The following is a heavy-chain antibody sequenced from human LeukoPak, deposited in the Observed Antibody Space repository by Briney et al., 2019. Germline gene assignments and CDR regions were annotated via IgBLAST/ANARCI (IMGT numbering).Heavy chain of an antibody. D-gene: IGHD2-2*01. J-gene: IGHJ6*02. Sequence: GGSLRLSCAASGFTFSSYGMHWVRQAPGKGLEWVAVISYDGSNKYYADSVKGRFTISRDNSKNTLYLQMNSLRAEGTAVYYCAKDHCSSTSCYYYYYGMDVWGQGTTVTVSS. CDR2: ISYDGSNK. CDR1: GFTFSSYG. V-gene: IGHV3-30*18. CDR3: AKDHCSSTSCYYYYYGMDV.